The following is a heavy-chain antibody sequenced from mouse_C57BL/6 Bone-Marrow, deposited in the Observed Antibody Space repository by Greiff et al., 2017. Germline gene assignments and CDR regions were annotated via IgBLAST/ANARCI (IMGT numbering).Heavy chain of an antibody. CDR1: GFTFTDYY. CDR2: IRNKANGYTT. CDR3: ARFNLPAAMDY. V-gene: IGHV7-3*01. J-gene: IGHJ4*01. Sequence: EVMLVESGGGLVQPGGSLSLSCAASGFTFTDYYMSWVRQPPGQALEWLGFIRNKANGYTTEYSASVKGRFTISRDNSQSILYLQMNALRAEDSATYYGARFNLPAAMDYWGQGTSVTVSS. D-gene: IGHD5-5*01.